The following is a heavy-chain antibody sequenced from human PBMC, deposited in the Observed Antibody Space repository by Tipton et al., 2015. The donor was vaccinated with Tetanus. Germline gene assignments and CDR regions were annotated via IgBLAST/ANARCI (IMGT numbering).Heavy chain of an antibody. CDR2: IHRGGST. CDR1: GDYLSDYY. Sequence: TLSLTCGVFGDYLSDYYWTWVRQPPGKGLEWIGEIHRGGSTNYNPSLKSRVSMSVDTSKDQITLTLKSVTAADTALYYCARRSYCSSSRCFDAFDLWGQGTMVTVSS. D-gene: IGHD2-2*01. CDR3: ARRSYCSSSRCFDAFDL. J-gene: IGHJ3*01. V-gene: IGHV4-34*01.